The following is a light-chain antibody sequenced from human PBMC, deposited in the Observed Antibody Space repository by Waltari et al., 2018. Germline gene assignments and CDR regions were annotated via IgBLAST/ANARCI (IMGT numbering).Light chain of an antibody. Sequence: DIVLTQSPGTLSLSPGERATLSCRASQSISRYLAWYQQKPGQAPRLLIYAASSRATGIPDRFSSSGSVTDFSLTISRLEPEDFAVYYCQNHERLPAMFGQGTKVEIK. V-gene: IGKV3-20*01. CDR3: QNHERLPAM. J-gene: IGKJ1*01. CDR1: QSISRY. CDR2: AAS.